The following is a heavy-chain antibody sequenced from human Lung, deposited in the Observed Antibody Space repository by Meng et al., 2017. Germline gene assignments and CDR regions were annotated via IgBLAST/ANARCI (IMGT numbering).Heavy chain of an antibody. CDR3: TNDRLNH. J-gene: IGHJ1*01. Sequence: VQLVECGVGFVRRWGSPRLSCLASGFTFPYHWMHWVRQGPGKGVVWVSRINRDGTKPTYADSVKGRFTISRDNAKNTLYLQINILRAEDTAFYYCTNDRLNHWGQGALVTVSS. CDR1: GFTFPYHW. D-gene: IGHD1-1*01. CDR2: INRDGTKP. V-gene: IGHV3-74*01.